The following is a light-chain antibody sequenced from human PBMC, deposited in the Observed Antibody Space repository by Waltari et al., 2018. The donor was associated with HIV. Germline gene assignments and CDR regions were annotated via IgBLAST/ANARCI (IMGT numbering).Light chain of an antibody. CDR3: MQPLRLPWT. V-gene: IGKV2-28*01. J-gene: IGKJ1*01. CDR1: EILRHENGFKY. Sequence: VVMNQSPRYLPASLGEPASISCASNEILRHENGFKYLDWYLQRPGRPPRLLIQLATSLAFGVPTRFRGSASDANFTLTISRVETRDVGLYYCMQPLRLPWTFGQGTRV. CDR2: LAT.